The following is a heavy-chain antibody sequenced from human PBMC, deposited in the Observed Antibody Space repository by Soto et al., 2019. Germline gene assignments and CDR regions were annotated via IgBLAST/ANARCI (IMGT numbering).Heavy chain of an antibody. CDR1: GGSISSYY. D-gene: IGHD5-12*01. J-gene: IGHJ4*02. CDR2: IYYSGST. CDR3: ARFSYSGYDGFDY. Sequence: SETLSLTCTVSGGSISSYYWSWIRQPPGKGLEWIGYIYYSGSTNYNPSLKSRVTISVDTSKNQFSLKLSSVTAADTAVYYCARFSYSGYDGFDYWGQGTLVTVSS. V-gene: IGHV4-59*01.